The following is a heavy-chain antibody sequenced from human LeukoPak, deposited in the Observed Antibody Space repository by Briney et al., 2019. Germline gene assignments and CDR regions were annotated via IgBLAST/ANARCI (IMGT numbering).Heavy chain of an antibody. V-gene: IGHV1-18*01. CDR3: ARPLVVTATQYYFDY. CDR1: GYTFTSYG. CDR2: ISAYNGNT. J-gene: IGHJ4*02. Sequence: ASVKVSCKASGYTFTSYGISWVRQAPGQGLEWMGWISAYNGNTNYAQKFQGRVTMTRDTSISTAYMELSRLRSDDTAVYYCARPLVVTATQYYFDYWGQGTLVTVSS. D-gene: IGHD2-21*02.